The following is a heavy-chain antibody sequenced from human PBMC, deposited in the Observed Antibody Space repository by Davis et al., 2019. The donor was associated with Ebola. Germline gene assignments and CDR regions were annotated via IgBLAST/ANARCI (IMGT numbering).Heavy chain of an antibody. Sequence: GESLKISCAASGFAFSSYWMHWVRQAPGKGLVWVSRINTDGSTTTYADSVKGRFTISRDNAKNTLYLQMYSLRAEDTAVYYCASQEYSYGFSNPFNLWGQGTMVTVSS. CDR1: GFAFSSYW. J-gene: IGHJ3*01. D-gene: IGHD5-18*01. V-gene: IGHV3-74*01. CDR3: ASQEYSYGFSNPFNL. CDR2: INTDGSTT.